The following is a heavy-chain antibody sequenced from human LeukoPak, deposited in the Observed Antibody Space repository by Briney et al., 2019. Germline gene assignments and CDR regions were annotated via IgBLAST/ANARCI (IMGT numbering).Heavy chain of an antibody. CDR2: IYYSGST. D-gene: IGHD7-27*01. CDR1: GGSISSYY. J-gene: IGHJ5*02. Sequence: PSETLSLTCTVSGGSISSYYWSWIRQPPGKGLEWIGYIYYSGSTKYNPSLKSRVTISVDTSKNQFSLRLSSVADADTAVYFCARATWGFFWFDPWGQGSLVTVSS. V-gene: IGHV4-59*01. CDR3: ARATWGFFWFDP.